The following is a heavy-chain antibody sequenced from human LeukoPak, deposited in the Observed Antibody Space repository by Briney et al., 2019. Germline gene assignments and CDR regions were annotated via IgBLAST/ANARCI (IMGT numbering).Heavy chain of an antibody. V-gene: IGHV3-7*02. CDR2: IKDSGSDK. CDR1: GFTLSSYW. CDR3: ASKTTLEY. Sequence: GGSLRLSCAASGFTLSSYWMSWVRQAPGKGLEWVANIKDSGSDKYYADSVKGRFTISRDNAKNTLYLQMNSLRDKHTAMYDCASKTTLEYWGQGTLVTVSS. D-gene: IGHD4-17*01. J-gene: IGHJ4*02.